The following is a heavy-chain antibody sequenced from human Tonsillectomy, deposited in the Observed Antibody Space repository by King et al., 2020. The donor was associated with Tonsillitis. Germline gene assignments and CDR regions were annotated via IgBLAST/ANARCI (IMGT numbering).Heavy chain of an antibody. CDR3: AKDVSYDFWRGYFSDSYYYGMDV. V-gene: IGHV3-30*18. CDR2: ISYDGSKK. J-gene: IGHJ6*02. Sequence: QVQLVESGGGVVQPGRSLRLSCAASGFSFSNCGMHWVRQAPGKGLEWVTVISYDGSKKYYADSVKGRFTISRDNSENTLYLQMNSLGADDTAVYYCAKDVSYDFWRGYFSDSYYYGMDVWGQGTTVTVSS. D-gene: IGHD3-3*01. CDR1: GFSFSNCG.